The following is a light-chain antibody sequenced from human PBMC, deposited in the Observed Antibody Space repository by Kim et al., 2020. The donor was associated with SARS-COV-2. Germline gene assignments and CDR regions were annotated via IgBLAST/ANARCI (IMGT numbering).Light chain of an antibody. J-gene: IGKJ1*01. CDR2: DAS. V-gene: IGKV3-11*01. CDR1: QSVSSY. Sequence: EIVLTQSPATLSLSPGDGATLSCRASQSVSSYLAWYQQQPGQAPRLLIFDASNRATGIPARFSGSGSGTDFSLTISSLEPEDFAVYYCQHRKNWPWTFGQGTKVDIK. CDR3: QHRKNWPWT.